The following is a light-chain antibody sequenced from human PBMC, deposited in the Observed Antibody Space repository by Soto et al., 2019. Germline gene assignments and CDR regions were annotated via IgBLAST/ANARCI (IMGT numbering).Light chain of an antibody. CDR2: ANN. V-gene: IGLV1-40*01. CDR1: NSNIAAGYK. J-gene: IGLJ3*02. Sequence: QSVLTQPPSVSGAPGQRVTISCTGSNSNIAAGYKVHWYQVIPGTAPKLLIYANNNRPSGVPDRFSGSKSGTSASLAITGLQAEDEADYYCQSYDSSLSGWLFGGGTKLTVL. CDR3: QSYDSSLSGWL.